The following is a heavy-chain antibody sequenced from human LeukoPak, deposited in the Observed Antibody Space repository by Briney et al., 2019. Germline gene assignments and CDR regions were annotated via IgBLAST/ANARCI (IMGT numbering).Heavy chain of an antibody. D-gene: IGHD6-19*01. CDR2: IKSKTDGGTT. CDR3: TTGSIKTYSSGWYLRGVSYYFDY. V-gene: IGHV3-15*01. J-gene: IGHJ4*02. Sequence: RTGGSLRLSCAASGFTFSNAWMSWVRQAPGKGLEWVGRIKSKTDGGTTDYAAPVKGRFTISRDDSKNTLYLQMNSLKTEDTAVYYCTTGSIKTYSSGWYLRGVSYYFDYWGQGTLVTVSS. CDR1: GFTFSNAW.